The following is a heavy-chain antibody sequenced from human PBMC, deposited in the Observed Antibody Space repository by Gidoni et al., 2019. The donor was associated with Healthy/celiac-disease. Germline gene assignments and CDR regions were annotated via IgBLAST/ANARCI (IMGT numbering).Heavy chain of an antibody. Sequence: QVQLVQSGAEVKKTGSSVRVSCKASGGTFSSYAIRWVLQAPGQGLEWMGGIIPICGTANYAQKFQGRVTMTADDSTSTAYMELSSLRSEDTAVYYCARGENLLWPFDYWGQGTLVTVSS. CDR2: IIPICGTA. J-gene: IGHJ4*02. V-gene: IGHV1-69*01. D-gene: IGHD2-21*01. CDR3: ARGENLLWPFDY. CDR1: GGTFSSYA.